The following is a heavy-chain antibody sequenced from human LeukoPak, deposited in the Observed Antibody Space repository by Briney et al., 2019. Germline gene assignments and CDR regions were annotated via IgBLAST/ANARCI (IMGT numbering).Heavy chain of an antibody. Sequence: ASVKASCKASGYTFTKNNMHWVRQAPGQGLEWMGIIYPRGGSTSYAQKFQGRVTMTRDTSTSTVYMELSSLRSEDTAVYYCARDSSNWSFDYWGQGTLVTVSS. V-gene: IGHV1-46*01. CDR1: GYTFTKNN. J-gene: IGHJ4*02. CDR3: ARDSSNWSFDY. CDR2: IYPRGGST. D-gene: IGHD6-13*01.